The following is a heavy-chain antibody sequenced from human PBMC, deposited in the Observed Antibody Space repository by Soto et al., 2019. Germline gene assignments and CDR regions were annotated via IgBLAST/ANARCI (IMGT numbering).Heavy chain of an antibody. V-gene: IGHV3-30*18. CDR1: GFTFSGYG. D-gene: IGHD1-20*01. Sequence: PGWSLRLCFAASGFTFSGYGMHWVRQATGKWLEWVAVISYDGSNKYYADSVKGIFTISRDNSKNTLYLQMNRLRAEDTAVYYCAKVEKRGITGTLLDYWAQGTLVTVYS. CDR2: ISYDGSNK. CDR3: AKVEKRGITGTLLDY. J-gene: IGHJ4*02.